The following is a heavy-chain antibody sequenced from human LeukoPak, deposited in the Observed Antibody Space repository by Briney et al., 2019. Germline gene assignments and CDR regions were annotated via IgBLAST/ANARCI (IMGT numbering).Heavy chain of an antibody. CDR1: GFTFSSYG. CDR2: IRYDGSNK. Sequence: GGSLRLSCAASGFTFSSYGMHWVGQAPGKGLEWVAFIRYDGSNKYYADSVKGRFTISRDNSKNTLYLQMNSLRAEDTAVYYCAKAEGPIYGGYYYYMDVWGKGTTVTVSS. J-gene: IGHJ6*03. D-gene: IGHD3-10*02. CDR3: AKAEGPIYGGYYYYMDV. V-gene: IGHV3-30*02.